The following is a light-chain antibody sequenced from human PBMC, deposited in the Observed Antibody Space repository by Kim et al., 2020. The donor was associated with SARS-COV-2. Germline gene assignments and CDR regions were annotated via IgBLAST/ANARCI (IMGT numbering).Light chain of an antibody. CDR3: QVWDSSSGEV. V-gene: IGLV3-21*04. CDR2: YDS. CDR1: NIGSKS. J-gene: IGLJ3*02. Sequence: VAPGKTARITCGGNNIGSKSVHRYQQKPGQAPVLVIYYDSDRPSGIPERFSGSNSGNTATLTISRVEAGDEADYYCQVWDSSSGEVFGGGTQLTVL.